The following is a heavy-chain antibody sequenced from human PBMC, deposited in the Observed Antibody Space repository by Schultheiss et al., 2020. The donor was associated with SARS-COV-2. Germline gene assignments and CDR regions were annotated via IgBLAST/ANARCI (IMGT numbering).Heavy chain of an antibody. D-gene: IGHD3-22*01. J-gene: IGHJ4*02. Sequence: GGSLRLSCAASGFTVSSNYMSWVRQAPGKGLEWVAVIWYDGSNKYYADSVKGRFTISRDNAKNSLYLQMNSLRAEDTAVYYCARCYDSSGYYDYWGQGTLVTVSS. V-gene: IGHV3-33*08. CDR3: ARCYDSSGYYDY. CDR1: GFTVSSNY. CDR2: IWYDGSNK.